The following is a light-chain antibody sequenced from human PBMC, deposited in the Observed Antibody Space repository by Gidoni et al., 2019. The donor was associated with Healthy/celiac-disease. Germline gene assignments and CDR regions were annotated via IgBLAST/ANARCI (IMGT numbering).Light chain of an antibody. V-gene: IGLV3-19*01. CDR3: NSRDSSGNHVV. Sequence: SSELFQVPAVSVAFGQTVRYTCQGDTLRSYYASWYQQKPGQAPVLVIYGKNNRHSGIPDRFSGSSSGNTASLTITGAQAEDEADYYCNSRDSSGNHVVFGGGTKLTVL. J-gene: IGLJ2*01. CDR2: GKN. CDR1: TLRSYY.